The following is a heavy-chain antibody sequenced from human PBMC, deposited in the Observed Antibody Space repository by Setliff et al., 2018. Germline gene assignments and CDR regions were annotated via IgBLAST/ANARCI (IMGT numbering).Heavy chain of an antibody. D-gene: IGHD2-21*02. J-gene: IGHJ4*02. CDR1: GYTFNTYG. V-gene: IGHV1-18*01. CDR3: ARVRPCGADCSTGVGGPFDFDF. CDR2: ISCYNGDR. Sequence: GASVKVSCKTSGYTFNTYGISWVRQAPGQGLEWMGWISCYNGDRRYAQSLQGRVTVTTDTSTNTVYMELRSLRSDDTALYYCARVRPCGADCSTGVGGPFDFDFWAQGTLVTVSS.